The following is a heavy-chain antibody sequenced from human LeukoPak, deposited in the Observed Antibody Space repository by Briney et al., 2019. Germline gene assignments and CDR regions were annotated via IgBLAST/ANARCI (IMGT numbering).Heavy chain of an antibody. CDR3: ARQSGSYYNGPLYGMDV. CDR1: GRTFTTYA. V-gene: IGHV1-69*13. Sequence: GASVRVSCTASGRTFTTYAISWVRQAPGQGLEWRGGIIPIFGTANYAQKFQGRVTITADESTSTAYMELSSLRSEDTAVYYCARQSGSYYNGPLYGMDVWGQGTTVTVSS. J-gene: IGHJ6*02. CDR2: IIPIFGTA. D-gene: IGHD3-10*01.